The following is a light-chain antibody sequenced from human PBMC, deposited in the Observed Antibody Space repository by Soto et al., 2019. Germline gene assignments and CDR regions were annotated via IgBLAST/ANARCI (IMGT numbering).Light chain of an antibody. CDR1: SNDVGGYNF. J-gene: IGLJ2*01. Sequence: QLVLTQSRSVSGSPGQSVTISCTGTSNDVGGYNFVSWYQQHPGKAPKLMIYDVSKRPSGVPDRFSGSKSGNTASLTISRLQAEDEADYYCCSYAGSYTLIFGGGTKLTVL. CDR3: CSYAGSYTLI. CDR2: DVS. V-gene: IGLV2-11*01.